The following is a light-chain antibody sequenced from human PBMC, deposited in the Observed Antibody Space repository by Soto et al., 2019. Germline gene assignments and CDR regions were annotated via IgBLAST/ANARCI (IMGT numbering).Light chain of an antibody. CDR3: QQYGSSPYT. J-gene: IGKJ2*01. V-gene: IGKV3-20*01. Sequence: EIVLTQSPGTLSLSPGERATLSCRASQSISSTYLAWYQQKLGQVPRLLIYGASRRATGIPDRFSGSGSGTDFTLSISRLDPEDFAGYYCQQYGSSPYTFGQGTKLEIK. CDR2: GAS. CDR1: QSISSTY.